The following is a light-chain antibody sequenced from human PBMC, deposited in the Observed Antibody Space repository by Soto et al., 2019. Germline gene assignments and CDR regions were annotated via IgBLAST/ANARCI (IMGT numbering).Light chain of an antibody. Sequence: QSVLTQPPSASGTPGQRVTISCSGSSSNIGSNSVYWYQQFPGTAPKLLIYRNNRRPSGVPDRFSGSKSGTSASLAISGLRSEDEADYYCATWDDSLSVLYVFGDGTKAPS. CDR3: ATWDDSLSVLYV. CDR1: SSNIGSNS. V-gene: IGLV1-47*01. J-gene: IGLJ1*01. CDR2: RNN.